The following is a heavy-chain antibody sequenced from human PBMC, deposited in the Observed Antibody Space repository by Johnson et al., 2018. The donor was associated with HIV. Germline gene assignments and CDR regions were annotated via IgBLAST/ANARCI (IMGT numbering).Heavy chain of an antibody. CDR1: GFTFEDNA. CDR2: ISWNSGSI. CDR3: AKDIDELLWFIDAFDI. V-gene: IGHV3-9*01. D-gene: IGHD3-10*01. J-gene: IGHJ3*02. Sequence: VQLVESGGGLAQPGRSLRLSCAASGFTFEDNAMHWVRQAPGKGLEWVSGISWNSGSIGYADSVKGRFPISRDNAKNSLYLQMNSLRAEDTALYYCAKDIDELLWFIDAFDIWGQGTMVTVSS.